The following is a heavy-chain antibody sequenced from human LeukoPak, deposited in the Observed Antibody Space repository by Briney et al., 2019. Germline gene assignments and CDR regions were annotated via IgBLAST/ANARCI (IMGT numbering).Heavy chain of an antibody. CDR2: SIPIFGTE. CDR3: ARDNDSRDPPHFDY. V-gene: IGHV1-69*05. J-gene: IGHJ4*02. D-gene: IGHD3-16*01. CDR1: GRTFTRYA. Sequence: SGDVSYKASGRTFTRYAISWGRQAPGHGLEGRGGSIPIFGTENLAQKFHGRGTNTTDEYTVTAYMELSSLRSEDTAVYYCARDNDSRDPPHFDYWGQGTTVTVSS.